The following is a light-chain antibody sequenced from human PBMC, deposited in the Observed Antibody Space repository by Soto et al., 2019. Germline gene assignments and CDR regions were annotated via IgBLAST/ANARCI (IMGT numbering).Light chain of an antibody. Sequence: EVVLTQSPGTLSLSPGDRATLSCGASQSVTSKLAWYQQKPGQAPRLLISGASNRATGIPDRFSGSGSGTYFTLTISRLEPDDFALYFCQQYGGSPITFGLGTRLEI. J-gene: IGKJ5*01. CDR2: GAS. CDR3: QQYGGSPIT. CDR1: QSVTSK. V-gene: IGKV3-20*01.